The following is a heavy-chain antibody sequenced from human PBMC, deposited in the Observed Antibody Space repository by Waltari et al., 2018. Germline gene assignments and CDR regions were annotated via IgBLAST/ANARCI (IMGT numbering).Heavy chain of an antibody. CDR2: IYSGGSA. CDR1: GLKVSPSF. D-gene: IGHD3-10*01. CDR3: ARFYGSGSYFES. Sequence: EVQLVETGGGLIQPGGSLRLSWSASGLKVSPSFLSWVRQAPGKGLEWVSYIYSGGSAYYIDSVKGRFTISRDNSKNTLYLQMNRLTADDTAVYYCARFYGSGSYFESWGQGALVTVSS. V-gene: IGHV3-53*02. J-gene: IGHJ4*02.